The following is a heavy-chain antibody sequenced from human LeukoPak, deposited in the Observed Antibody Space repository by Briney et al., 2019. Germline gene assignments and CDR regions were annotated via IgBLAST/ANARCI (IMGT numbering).Heavy chain of an antibody. CDR3: ARDPGDGYNSLD. CDR1: GVSLRSYY. D-gene: IGHD5-24*01. Sequence: PSETLSLTCTVSGVSLRSYYWSWIRQPPGKGLEWIGYIFYSGSTNYNPSLKSRVTMSVDTSRNQFSLRLSSVTAADTAVYYCARDPGDGYNSLDWGQGTLVTVSS. V-gene: IGHV4-59*01. CDR2: IFYSGST. J-gene: IGHJ4*02.